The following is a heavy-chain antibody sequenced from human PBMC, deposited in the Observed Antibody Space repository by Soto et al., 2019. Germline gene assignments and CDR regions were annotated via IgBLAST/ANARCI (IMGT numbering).Heavy chain of an antibody. Sequence: SETLSLTCAVYGGSFSGYYWSWIRQPPGKGLEWIGEINHSGSTNYNPSLKSRVTISVDTSKNQFSLKLSSVTAADTAEYYCARGPALLDILTGYPDYLGQGTRVTVSS. CDR3: ARGPALLDILTGYPDY. CDR1: GGSFSGYY. CDR2: INHSGST. J-gene: IGHJ4*02. D-gene: IGHD3-9*01. V-gene: IGHV4-34*01.